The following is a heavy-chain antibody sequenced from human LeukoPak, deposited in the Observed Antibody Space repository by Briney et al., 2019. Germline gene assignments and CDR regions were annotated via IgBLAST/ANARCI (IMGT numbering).Heavy chain of an antibody. CDR3: ARVGGDDAFDI. V-gene: IGHV3-21*01. CDR1: GLTFSSHW. J-gene: IGHJ3*02. Sequence: GGSLRLSCAASGLTFSSHWMHWVRQAPGKGLEWVSSISSSSSYIYYADSVKGRFTISRDNAKNSLYLQMNSLRAEDTAVYYCARVGGDDAFDIWGQGTMVTVSS. D-gene: IGHD7-27*01. CDR2: ISSSSSYI.